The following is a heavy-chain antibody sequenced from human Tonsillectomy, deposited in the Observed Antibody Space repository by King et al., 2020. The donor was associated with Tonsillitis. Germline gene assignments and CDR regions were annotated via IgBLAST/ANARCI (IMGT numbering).Heavy chain of an antibody. D-gene: IGHD3-9*01. CDR1: GFTFSNAW. CDR3: TTEVYYDMLTGYFENFDY. V-gene: IGHV3-15*01. J-gene: IGHJ4*02. Sequence: VQLVESGGGLVKPGGSLRLSCAASGFTFSNAWMSWVRQAPGKGLEWVGRIKSKTDGGTTEYAAPVKGRFTISRDDSKNTLYLQMNSRKTGETAVYYCTTEVYYDMLTGYFENFDYWGQGTLVTVSS. CDR2: IKSKTDGGTT.